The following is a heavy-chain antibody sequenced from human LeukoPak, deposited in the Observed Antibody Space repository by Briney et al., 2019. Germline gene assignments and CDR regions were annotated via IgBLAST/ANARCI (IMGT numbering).Heavy chain of an antibody. V-gene: IGHV3-48*03. Sequence: GGSLRLSCAASGFTFSSYEMNWVRQAPGKGLEWVSYISSSGSTIYYADSVKGRFTVSRDNAKNALYLQMNSLRAEDTAVYYCARALIGWFGELTKDGSGAFDIWGQGTMVTASS. CDR3: ARALIGWFGELTKDGSGAFDI. D-gene: IGHD3-10*01. CDR1: GFTFSSYE. CDR2: ISSSGSTI. J-gene: IGHJ3*02.